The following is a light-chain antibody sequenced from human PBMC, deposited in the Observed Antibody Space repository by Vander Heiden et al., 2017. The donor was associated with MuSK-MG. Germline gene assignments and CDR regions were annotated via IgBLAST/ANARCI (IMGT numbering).Light chain of an antibody. CDR1: SLRTYY. CDR2: GQN. J-gene: IGLJ2*01. CDR3: DSRDSSGNLVI. Sequence: SSELTPDPAVSVALGQTVRITCQGDSLRTYYASWYQQKPGQAPVLVIYGQNNRPSGIPERFSGSNSGNTASLTITGARAEDEADYYCDSRDSSGNLVIFGGGTKLTVL. V-gene: IGLV3-19*01.